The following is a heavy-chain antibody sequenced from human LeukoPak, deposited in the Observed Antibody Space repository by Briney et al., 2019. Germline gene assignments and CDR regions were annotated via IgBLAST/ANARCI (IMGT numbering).Heavy chain of an antibody. Sequence: KSSETLSLTCTVSGGSISSYYWSWIRQPPGMGLEWIGYIYYSGSTNYNPSLKSRVTISVDTSKNQFSLKLSSVTAADTAVYYCAREMTGIVGRTQSGDHWGQGTLVTVSS. CDR1: GGSISSYY. CDR3: AREMTGIVGRTQSGDH. CDR2: IYYSGST. V-gene: IGHV4-59*01. D-gene: IGHD1-26*01. J-gene: IGHJ4*02.